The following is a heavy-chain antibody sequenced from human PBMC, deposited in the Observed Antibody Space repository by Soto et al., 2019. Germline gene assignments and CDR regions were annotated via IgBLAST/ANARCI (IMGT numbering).Heavy chain of an antibody. Sequence: QVQLVQSGAEVREPGASVKVSCKASGYTFTNYGVSWVRQAPGQGLEWMGWIGGYKGNTNYAQKLQGRVTLTTDTSTSTAYMELRSLRSVDTAVYYCAPHTLDTGMPSGYWGQGTLVTVSS. V-gene: IGHV1-18*01. CDR2: IGGYKGNT. D-gene: IGHD5-18*01. J-gene: IGHJ4*02. CDR3: APHTLDTGMPSGY. CDR1: GYTFTNYG.